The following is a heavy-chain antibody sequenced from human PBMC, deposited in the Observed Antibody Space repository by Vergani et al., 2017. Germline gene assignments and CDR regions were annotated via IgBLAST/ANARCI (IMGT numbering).Heavy chain of an antibody. CDR3: ALIHPHYDCWKRDYYYYMDV. D-gene: IGHD3-3*01. CDR2: IFSNDEK. Sequence: QVTLKESGPVLVKPTETLTLTCTVSGFSLSNARMGVSWIRQPPGKALEWLAHIFSNDEKSYSTSLKSRLTISKVTTTSQDVLTMTNMDHVDTATYYCALIHPHYDCWKRDYYYYMDVWGKGTTVTVSS. V-gene: IGHV2-26*01. J-gene: IGHJ6*03. CDR1: GFSLSNARMG.